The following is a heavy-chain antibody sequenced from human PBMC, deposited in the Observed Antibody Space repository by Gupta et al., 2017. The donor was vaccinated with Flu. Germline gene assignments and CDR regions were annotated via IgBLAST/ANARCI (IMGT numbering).Heavy chain of an antibody. CDR3: AREAPLTGRWYFDL. CDR2: MNDEGGDPTWA. V-gene: IGHV3-74*01. J-gene: IGHJ2*01. CDR1: GFRVSDYW. Sequence: EVQLVESGGGLVQSGGSLTLSCTASGFRVSDYWMHWVRQVPGQGLVWVSRMNDEGGDPTWAGYADSVRGRFTFYRDNARNTMYLQMNSLRVDDAGFYYCAREAPLTGRWYFDLWGRGTAVNVSS. D-gene: IGHD3-9*01.